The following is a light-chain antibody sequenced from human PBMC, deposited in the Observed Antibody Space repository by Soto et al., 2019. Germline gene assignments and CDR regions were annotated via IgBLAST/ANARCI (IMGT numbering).Light chain of an antibody. J-gene: IGLJ1*01. CDR1: KSDIGVYDF. Sequence: QSALTQPPSASGSPGQSVTISCTGTKSDIGVYDFVSWYQHHPGKAPRLIIYEVVQRPSGVPDRFSGSKSGNTASLTVSGLPAGDGADYFCKSYAGSNTYVFGSGTKLTVL. CDR2: EVV. V-gene: IGLV2-8*01. CDR3: KSYAGSNTYV.